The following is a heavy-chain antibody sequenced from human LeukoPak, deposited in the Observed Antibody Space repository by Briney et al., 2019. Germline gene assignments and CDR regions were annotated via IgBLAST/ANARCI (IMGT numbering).Heavy chain of an antibody. CDR3: ARDLRYSSGWSASGMDV. V-gene: IGHV1-2*02. D-gene: IGHD6-19*01. Sequence: ASVKVSCKASGYTFTGYYMHWVRQAPGHGLEWMGWINPDSGGTNYAQKFQGRVTMTRDTSINTAYMELSRLRSDDTAVYYCARDLRYSSGWSASGMDVWGKGTTVTISS. CDR1: GYTFTGYY. J-gene: IGHJ6*03. CDR2: INPDSGGT.